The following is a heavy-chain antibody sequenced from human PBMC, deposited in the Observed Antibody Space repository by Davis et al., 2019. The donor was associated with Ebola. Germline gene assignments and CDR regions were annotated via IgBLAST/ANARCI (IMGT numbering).Heavy chain of an antibody. V-gene: IGHV1-18*01. CDR3: TRVLGALRWRLTH. CDR2: ISAYNGNT. Sequence: ASVKVSCKASGYTFTSYDINWVRQATGQGLEWMGWISAYNGNTNYAQKLQGRVTMTTDTSTSTAYMELSSLTTDDTAVYYCTRVLGALRWRLTHWGQGTLVTVSS. D-gene: IGHD4-23*01. J-gene: IGHJ1*01. CDR1: GYTFTSYD.